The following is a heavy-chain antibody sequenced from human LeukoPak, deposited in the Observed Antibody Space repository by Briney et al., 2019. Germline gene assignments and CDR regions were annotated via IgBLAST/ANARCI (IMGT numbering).Heavy chain of an antibody. J-gene: IGHJ5*02. V-gene: IGHV4-34*01. D-gene: IGHD2-2*03. CDR2: INHSGST. CDR3: AREVDIVVVPAAIWFDP. Sequence: SETLSLTCAVYGGSFSGHYWSWIRQHPGKGLERIVEINHSGSTNYNPSLKSRVTISVDTSKNQFSLKLSSVTAADTAVYYCAREVDIVVVPAAIWFDPWGQGTLVTVSS. CDR1: GGSFSGHY.